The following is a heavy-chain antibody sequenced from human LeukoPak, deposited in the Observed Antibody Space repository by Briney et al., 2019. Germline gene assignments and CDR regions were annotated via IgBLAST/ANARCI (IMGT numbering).Heavy chain of an antibody. V-gene: IGHV4-38-2*02. J-gene: IGHJ4*02. CDR3: ARDGGYCSSTSCYTAFTYFDY. CDR1: LNSISRGYY. CDR2: IYHSGST. D-gene: IGHD2-2*02. Sequence: PSETLSLTCTVSLNSISRGYYWGWIRQPPGKGLEWIGSIYHSGSTYYNPSLKSRVTISVDTSKNQLSLKLRFVTAADTAVYYCARDGGYCSSTSCYTAFTYFDYWGQGTLVTVSS.